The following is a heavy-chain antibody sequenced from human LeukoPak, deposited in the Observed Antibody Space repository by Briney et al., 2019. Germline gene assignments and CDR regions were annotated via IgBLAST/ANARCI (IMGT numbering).Heavy chain of an antibody. D-gene: IGHD3-3*02. CDR2: IYYSGST. CDR1: GGSISSYY. J-gene: IGHJ6*02. CDR3: ARHIRGYPHNHYGMYV. Sequence: SETLSLTCTVSGGSISSYYWSWIRQPPGKGLEWIGYIYYSGSTNYNPSLKSRVTISVDTSKNQFSLKLSSVTAADTAVYYCARHIRGYPHNHYGMYVWGQGTTVTVS. V-gene: IGHV4-59*08.